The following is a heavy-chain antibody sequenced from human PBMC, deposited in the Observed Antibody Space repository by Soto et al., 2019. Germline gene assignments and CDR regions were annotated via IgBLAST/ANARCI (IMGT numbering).Heavy chain of an antibody. CDR3: AKEGNGGSSLDS. CDR2: ISWDGGSI. V-gene: IGHV3-43*01. Sequence: PGRSRRLSWEPAAFKVDEYMMHWVRQAPGKGREWMSLISWDGGSIDYADSIKGRFTVSRDNSKTSLYLHMHSVTSDDTAFYFCAKEGNGGSSLDSWGQGTMVTVSS. D-gene: IGHD2-15*01. CDR1: AFKVDEYM. J-gene: IGHJ4*02.